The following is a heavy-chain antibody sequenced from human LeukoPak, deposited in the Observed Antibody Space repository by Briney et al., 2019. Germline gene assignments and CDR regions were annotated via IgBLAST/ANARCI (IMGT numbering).Heavy chain of an antibody. J-gene: IGHJ4*02. CDR2: IKEDGSEE. CDR3: ARDPAAWDY. V-gene: IGHV3-7*01. CDR1: TFTFGNYW. D-gene: IGHD6-13*01. Sequence: PGGSLRLSRAASTFTFGNYWMSWVRQAPGKGLEWVANIKEDGSEEYYVDSVKGRFTISRDNTKNSLYLQMNSLRAEDTAVYYCARDPAAWDYWGQGTLVTVSS.